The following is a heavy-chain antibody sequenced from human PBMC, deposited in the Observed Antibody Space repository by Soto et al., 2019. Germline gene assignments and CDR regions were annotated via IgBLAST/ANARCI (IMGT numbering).Heavy chain of an antibody. J-gene: IGHJ4*02. CDR3: ARDRLATNYYFDY. V-gene: IGHV3-11*01. CDR1: GFIFSDYY. Sequence: QVQLVESGGGLVKPGGSLRLSCAASGFIFSDYYMTWIRQAPGKGLEWVSYIRSSGNTVYYADSVKGRFTISRDNARNSLYLQMHGLRAEDTAVYYCARDRLATNYYFDYWGQGTLVTVSS. CDR2: IRSSGNTV. D-gene: IGHD3-16*01.